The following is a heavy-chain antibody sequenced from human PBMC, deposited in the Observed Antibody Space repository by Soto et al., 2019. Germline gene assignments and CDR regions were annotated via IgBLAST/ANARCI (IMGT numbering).Heavy chain of an antibody. V-gene: IGHV4-39*01. Sequence: QLQLQESGPGLVKPSETLSLTCTVSGGSISRSSYYWGWIRKPPVKGLEWIGSIYYSGSTDYKPSRQSRVTMSVATSTNPFSLKLSAVTATDTAVYYCASLSLEMSLGSYVDYWGQGILVTFAA. CDR1: GGSISRSSYY. D-gene: IGHD3-16*02. CDR3: ASLSLEMSLGSYVDY. J-gene: IGHJ4*02. CDR2: IYYSGST.